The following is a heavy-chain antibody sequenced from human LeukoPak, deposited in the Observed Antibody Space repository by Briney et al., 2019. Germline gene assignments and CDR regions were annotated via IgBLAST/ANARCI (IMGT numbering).Heavy chain of an antibody. Sequence: SETLSLTCTVSGGSISSGGYYWSWIRQHPGKGLEWIGYIYYSGSTYYNPSLKSRVTISVDTSKNQFSLKLSSVTAADTAVYYCARGLVVVPAATWFDPWGQGTLVTVSS. CDR1: GGSISSGGYY. V-gene: IGHV4-31*03. D-gene: IGHD2-2*01. J-gene: IGHJ5*02. CDR2: IYYSGST. CDR3: ARGLVVVPAATWFDP.